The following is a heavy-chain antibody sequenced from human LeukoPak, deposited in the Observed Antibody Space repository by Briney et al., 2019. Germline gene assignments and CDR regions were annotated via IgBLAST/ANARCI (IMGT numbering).Heavy chain of an antibody. CDR3: AREKVGYYYYMDV. V-gene: IGHV4-61*02. CDR1: GGSISSSSYY. D-gene: IGHD2-2*01. CDR2: IHSSGST. J-gene: IGHJ6*03. Sequence: PSETLSLTCTVSGGSISSSSYYWSWIRQPAGKGLEWIGRIHSSGSTNYNPSLKSRVTMSVDTSKNQFSLKVSSMTAADTAVYYCAREKVGYYYYMDVWGKGTTVTISS.